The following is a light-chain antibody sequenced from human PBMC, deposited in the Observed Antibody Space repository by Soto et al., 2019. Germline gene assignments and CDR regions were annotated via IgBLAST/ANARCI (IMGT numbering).Light chain of an antibody. CDR1: SSDISGYNY. Sequence: QSVLTQPASVSGSPGQSITISCTGTSSDISGYNYVSWYQQHPGKAPKLMIYDVTYRPSGVSNRFSASKSGNTASLTISGLQAEDEADYYCASYASSNTVLFGGGTKVTVL. V-gene: IGLV2-14*03. CDR3: ASYASSNTVL. CDR2: DVT. J-gene: IGLJ2*01.